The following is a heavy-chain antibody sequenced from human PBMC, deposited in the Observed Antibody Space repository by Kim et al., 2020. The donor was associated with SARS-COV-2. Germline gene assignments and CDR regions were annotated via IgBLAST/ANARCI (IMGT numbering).Heavy chain of an antibody. CDR2: ISSSSSYT. J-gene: IGHJ4*02. CDR1: GFTFSDYY. CDR3: ARAIPGMGRRSPYYFDY. Sequence: GGSLRLSCAASGFTFSDYYMSWIRQAPGKGLEWVSYISSSSSYTNYADSVKGRFTISRDNAKNSLYLQMNSLRAEDTAVYYCARAIPGMGRRSPYYFDYWGQGTLVTVSS. V-gene: IGHV3-11*06. D-gene: IGHD1-20*01.